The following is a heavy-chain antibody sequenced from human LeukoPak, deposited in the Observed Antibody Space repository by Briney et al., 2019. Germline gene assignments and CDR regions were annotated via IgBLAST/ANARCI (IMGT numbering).Heavy chain of an antibody. CDR3: AKCESNYGNDALDI. D-gene: IGHD5-18*01. CDR1: GFTFSNYA. J-gene: IGHJ3*02. CDR2: IRGGGTVT. Sequence: GGSLRLSCAASGFTFSNYAMNWVRQAPGKGPEWVSYIRGGGTVTHYAESVKGRFTISRDNFNNILYLQMSSLRAEDTAVYYCAKCESNYGNDALDIWGQGTMVTVSS. V-gene: IGHV3-23*01.